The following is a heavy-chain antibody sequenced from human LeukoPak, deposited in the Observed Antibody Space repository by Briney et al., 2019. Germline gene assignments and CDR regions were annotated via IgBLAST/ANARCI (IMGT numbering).Heavy chain of an antibody. CDR1: GGSISSYY. D-gene: IGHD3-10*01. Sequence: SETLSLTCTVSGGSISSYYWSWIRQPPGKGLEWIGYIYYSGSTNYNPSLKSRVTISVDTSKNQFPLKLSSVTAADTAVYYCARDPRAPPGAFDIWGQGTMVTVSS. CDR3: ARDPRAPPGAFDI. J-gene: IGHJ3*02. V-gene: IGHV4-59*01. CDR2: IYYSGST.